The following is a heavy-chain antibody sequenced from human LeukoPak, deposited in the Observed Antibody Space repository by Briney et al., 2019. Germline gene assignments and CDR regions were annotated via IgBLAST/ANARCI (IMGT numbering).Heavy chain of an antibody. CDR2: ISASGGNT. CDR1: GFTFSSYA. D-gene: IGHD6-13*01. J-gene: IGHJ4*02. V-gene: IGHV3-23*01. CDR3: AKDGRVEQQLYYFDY. Sequence: EAGGSLRLSCAASGFTFSSYAMSWVRQAPGKGLEWVSTISASGGNTFYADSVKGRFTISRDNSKNTLHLQMNSLRAEDTAVYCCAKDGRVEQQLYYFDYWGQGALVTVSS.